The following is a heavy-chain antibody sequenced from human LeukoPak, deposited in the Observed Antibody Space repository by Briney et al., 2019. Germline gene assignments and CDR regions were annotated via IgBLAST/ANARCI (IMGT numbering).Heavy chain of an antibody. V-gene: IGHV3-21*01. CDR2: ISSSSSYI. CDR3: ARDRGYSGYDLDY. CDR1: GFTFSSYS. J-gene: IGHJ4*02. Sequence: GGSLRLSCAASGFTFSSYSMNWVRQAPGKGLEWVSSISSSSSYIYYADSVKGRFTISRDNAKSSLYLQMNSLRAEDTAVYYCARDRGYSGYDLDYWGQGTLVTVSS. D-gene: IGHD5-12*01.